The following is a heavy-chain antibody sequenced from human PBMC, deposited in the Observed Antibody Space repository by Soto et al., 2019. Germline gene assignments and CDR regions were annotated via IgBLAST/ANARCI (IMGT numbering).Heavy chain of an antibody. CDR1: GGSLSDFY. CDR2: SSLSGTT. Sequence: SETLSLTCAVSGGSLSDFYWTWIRQSPGKGLEWMGESSLSGTTNYNPSLKSRVTISVDTSKNQFFLKLSSVTAADTAVYYCARVHRVEITIFGVVISNLNWFDPWGQGTLVTVSS. J-gene: IGHJ5*02. V-gene: IGHV4-34*01. CDR3: ARVHRVEITIFGVVISNLNWFDP. D-gene: IGHD3-3*01.